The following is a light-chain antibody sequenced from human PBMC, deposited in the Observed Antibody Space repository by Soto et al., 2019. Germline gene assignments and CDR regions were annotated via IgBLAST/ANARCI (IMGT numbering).Light chain of an antibody. V-gene: IGKV3-20*01. CDR3: QQDGSSPRT. Sequence: EIVLTQSPGTLSLSPGERATLSCRASQSVSDNYLAWYQQKPGQAPRLLIFGASSRATGIPDRFSGSGSGTDVNITISRLEPEDFAVHYCQQDGSSPRTFGRGTKVESK. CDR1: QSVSDNY. CDR2: GAS. J-gene: IGKJ4*01.